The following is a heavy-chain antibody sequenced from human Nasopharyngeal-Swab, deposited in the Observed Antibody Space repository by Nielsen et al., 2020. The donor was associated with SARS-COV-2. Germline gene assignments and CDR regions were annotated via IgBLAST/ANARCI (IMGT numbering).Heavy chain of an antibody. CDR3: AKGTKWELLGELWFDP. Sequence: SLKISCAASGFTFDDYAMHWVRQAPGKGLEWVSGISWNSGSIGYADSVKGRFTISRDNSKNTLYLQMNSLRAEDTAVYYCAKGTKWELLGELWFDPWGQGTLVTVSS. D-gene: IGHD1-26*01. J-gene: IGHJ5*02. V-gene: IGHV3-9*01. CDR2: ISWNSGSI. CDR1: GFTFDDYA.